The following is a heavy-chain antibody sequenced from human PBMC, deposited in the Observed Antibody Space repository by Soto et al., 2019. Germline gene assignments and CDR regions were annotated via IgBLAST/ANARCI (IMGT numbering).Heavy chain of an antibody. J-gene: IGHJ4*02. V-gene: IGHV3-30*18. CDR1: GFTFSSYG. Sequence: ESGGGVVQPGRSLRLSCSASGFTFSSYGMHWVRQAPGKGLEWVAVISYDGSNKYYADSVKGRFTISRDNSKNTLYLQMNSLRAEDTAVYYCAKGRGYYGSGSYYTFDYWGQGTLVTVSS. D-gene: IGHD3-10*01. CDR3: AKGRGYYGSGSYYTFDY. CDR2: ISYDGSNK.